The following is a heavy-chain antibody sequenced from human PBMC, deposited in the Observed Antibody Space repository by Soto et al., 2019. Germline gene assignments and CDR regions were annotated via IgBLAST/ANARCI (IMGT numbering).Heavy chain of an antibody. Sequence: EVQLLESEGGLVQPGGSLRLSCAASGFTFSSYAMSWVRQAPGKGLEWVSAISGSGGSTYYADSVKGRFTISRDNSKNTLYLQMNSLRVEDTAVYYCATRSSGWYFDYWGQGTLVTVSS. CDR2: ISGSGGST. V-gene: IGHV3-23*01. CDR3: ATRSSGWYFDY. CDR1: GFTFSSYA. D-gene: IGHD6-19*01. J-gene: IGHJ4*02.